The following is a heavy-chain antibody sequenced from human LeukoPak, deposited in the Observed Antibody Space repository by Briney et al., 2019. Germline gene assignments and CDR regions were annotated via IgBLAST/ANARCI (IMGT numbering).Heavy chain of an antibody. CDR1: GFTFSSYS. Sequence: GGSLRLSCAASGFTFSSYSMNWVHQAPGKGLEWVSSISSSSSYIYYADSVKGRFTISRDNAKNSLYLQMNSLRAEDTAVYYCARELDGYDSYAFDIWGQGTMVTVSS. V-gene: IGHV3-21*01. CDR2: ISSSSSYI. D-gene: IGHD5-12*01. J-gene: IGHJ3*02. CDR3: ARELDGYDSYAFDI.